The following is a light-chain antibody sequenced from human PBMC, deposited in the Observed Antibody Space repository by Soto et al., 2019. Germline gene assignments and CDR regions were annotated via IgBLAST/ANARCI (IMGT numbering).Light chain of an antibody. CDR1: QVISNS. CDR3: QQACIFTFS. J-gene: IGKJ4*01. CDR2: AAF. Sequence: DVQMTQSPSSVSASVGDRVTLTCRASQVISNSLAWYQQKPGKAPRLLIYAAFNLQGGVPSRFSGSGSGTDFFLTISSLQPEDFATYYCQQACIFTFSCGGGTKVDIK. V-gene: IGKV1-12*02.